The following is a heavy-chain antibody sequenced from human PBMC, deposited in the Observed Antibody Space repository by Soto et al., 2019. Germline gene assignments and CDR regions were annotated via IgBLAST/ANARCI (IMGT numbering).Heavy chain of an antibody. J-gene: IGHJ4*02. V-gene: IGHV4-59*01. D-gene: IGHD5-12*01. CDR1: GGSISSCY. CDR2: IYYSGST. CDR3: AGGRWLQLPYY. Sequence: QVQLQESGPGLVEPSETLSLTCTVSGGSISSCYWSWIRQPPGKGLEWIGYIYYSGSTNYNPSLNSRVTISVDTSKNQFSLKLTSVTAADTAVYFCAGGRWLQLPYYWGQGTLVTVSS.